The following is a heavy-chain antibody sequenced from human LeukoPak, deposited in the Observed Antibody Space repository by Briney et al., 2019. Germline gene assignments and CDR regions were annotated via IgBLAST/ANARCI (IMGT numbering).Heavy chain of an antibody. CDR3: ARVIYSGWEGELSD. CDR1: GFTFSSYW. D-gene: IGHD6-19*01. J-gene: IGHJ4*02. V-gene: IGHV3-74*01. Sequence: GGSLRLSCAASGFTFSSYWMHWVRQAPGKGLVWVSRINSDGSTTSYADSVKGRFTISRDNAKNTLYLQMNSLRAEDTAVYYCARVIYSGWEGELSDWGQGTLVTVSS. CDR2: INSDGSTT.